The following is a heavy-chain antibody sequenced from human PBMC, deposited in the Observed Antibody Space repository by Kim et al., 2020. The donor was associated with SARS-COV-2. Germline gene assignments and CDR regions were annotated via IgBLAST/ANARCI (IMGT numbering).Heavy chain of an antibody. Sequence: SETLSLTCTVSGGSISSYYWSWIRQPPGKGLEWIGYIYYSGSTNYNPSLKSRVTISVDTSKNQFSLKLSSVTAADTAVYYCARDGLLGEMATIFYYWGQGTLVTVSS. D-gene: IGHD5-12*01. CDR3: ARDGLLGEMATIFYY. V-gene: IGHV4-59*13. CDR2: IYYSGST. CDR1: GGSISSYY. J-gene: IGHJ4*02.